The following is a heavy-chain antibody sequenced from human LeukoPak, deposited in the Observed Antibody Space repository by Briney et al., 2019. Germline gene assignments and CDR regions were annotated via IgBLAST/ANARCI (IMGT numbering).Heavy chain of an antibody. CDR1: GFTFSSYA. CDR2: ISYDGSNK. J-gene: IGHJ6*02. D-gene: IGHD1-26*01. V-gene: IGHV3-30*18. CDR3: AKDPIVGATHYYYGMDV. Sequence: GGSLRLSCAASGFTFSSYAMSWVRQAPGKGLEWVAVISYDGSNKYYADSVKGRFTISRDNSKNTLYLQMNSLRAEDTAVYYCAKDPIVGATHYYYGMDVWGQGTTVAVSS.